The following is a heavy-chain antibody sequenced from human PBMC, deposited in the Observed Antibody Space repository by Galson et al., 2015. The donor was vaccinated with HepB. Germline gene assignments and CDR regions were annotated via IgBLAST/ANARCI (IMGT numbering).Heavy chain of an antibody. Sequence: SVKVSCKVSGYIFTNYGISWVRQAPGQGLEWMGWISIYNGNTNYAQKFQGRVVLTTDTSTNTVYMQLRGLRFADTAVYYCARALYSSSPPNYWGQGTLVTVSS. CDR3: ARALYSSSPPNY. V-gene: IGHV1-18*01. D-gene: IGHD6-6*01. J-gene: IGHJ4*02. CDR2: ISIYNGNT. CDR1: GYIFTNYG.